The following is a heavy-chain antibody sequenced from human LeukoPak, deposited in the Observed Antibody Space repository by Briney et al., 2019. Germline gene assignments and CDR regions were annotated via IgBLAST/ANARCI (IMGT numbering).Heavy chain of an antibody. D-gene: IGHD3-22*01. V-gene: IGHV3-23*01. CDR3: AKDLSPNAYYYDSSGL. Sequence: GGSLRLSCAASGFTFSTYAMSWVRQAPGKGLEWVSAISGSGGSTYYADSVKGRFTISRDNSKNTLYLQMNSLRAEDTAVYYCAKDLSPNAYYYDSSGLWGQGTLVTVSS. CDR2: ISGSGGST. CDR1: GFTFSTYA. J-gene: IGHJ4*02.